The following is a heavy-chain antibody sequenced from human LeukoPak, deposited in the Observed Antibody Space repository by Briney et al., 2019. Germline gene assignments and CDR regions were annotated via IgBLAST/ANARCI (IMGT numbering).Heavy chain of an antibody. Sequence: PGGSLRLFCAASGITVRSNYMSWVRQAPGKGLEWVSVIYSGGSTYYADSVKGRFTISRDNSKNTLYLQMNSLRAEDTAVYYCASSLEGNFWSGYHFWGQGTLVTVSS. V-gene: IGHV3-66*01. CDR1: GITVRSNY. J-gene: IGHJ4*02. D-gene: IGHD3-3*01. CDR3: ASSLEGNFWSGYHF. CDR2: IYSGGST.